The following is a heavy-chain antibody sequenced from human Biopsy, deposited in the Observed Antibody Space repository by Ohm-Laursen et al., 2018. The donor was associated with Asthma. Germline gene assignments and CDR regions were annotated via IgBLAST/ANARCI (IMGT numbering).Heavy chain of an antibody. CDR3: ARCQVGYSSGWSLLLKKIYYSGMDV. CDR1: GGTFSNFA. Sequence: GSSVKVSCNAPGGTFSNFAISWVRQAPGQGLEWLGGIMTVFGTTNYAQKIQGRVTITADESTSTAYMEVTSLRSEDTAIYYCARCQVGYSSGWSLLLKKIYYSGMDVWGQGTAVTVSS. D-gene: IGHD6-19*01. V-gene: IGHV1-69*01. J-gene: IGHJ6*02. CDR2: IMTVFGTT.